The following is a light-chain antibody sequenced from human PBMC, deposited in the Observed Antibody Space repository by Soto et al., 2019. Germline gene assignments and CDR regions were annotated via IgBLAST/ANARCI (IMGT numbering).Light chain of an antibody. CDR3: CSYAGSGTLI. V-gene: IGLV2-23*02. Sequence: QPVLTQPASVSGSPGQSITISCSGSSSDIGDYDLVSWYQQYPGKAPQLLIFEVSDRPSGVSTRFSGSKSGNTASLTISGLQAEDESHYFCCSYAGSGTLIFGGGTKLTVL. CDR1: SSDIGDYDL. J-gene: IGLJ2*01. CDR2: EVS.